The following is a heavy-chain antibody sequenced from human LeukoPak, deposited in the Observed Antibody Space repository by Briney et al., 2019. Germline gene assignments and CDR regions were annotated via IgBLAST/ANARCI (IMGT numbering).Heavy chain of an antibody. CDR2: IYYSGST. J-gene: IGHJ4*02. D-gene: IGHD3-10*01. CDR3: ARVGKAMVPDY. V-gene: IGHV4-31*03. Sequence: PSETLSLTCTVSGGSISSGGYYWSWIRQHPGKGLEWIGYIYYSGSTYYNPSLKSRVTISVDTSKNQFSLKLSSVTAADTAVYYCARVGKAMVPDYWGQGTLVTVSS. CDR1: GGSISSGGYY.